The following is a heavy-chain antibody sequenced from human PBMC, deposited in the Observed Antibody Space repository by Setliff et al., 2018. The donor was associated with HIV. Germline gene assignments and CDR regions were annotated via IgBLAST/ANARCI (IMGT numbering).Heavy chain of an antibody. Sequence: SETLSLTCTVSGGSISSSSYCWGWIRQPPGKGLEWIGSIYYSGSTSYYNPSLKSRVTISVDTSKNQFSLKLNSVTAADTAVYYCARLVGYCSGGICYADWYFDLWGRGTLVTVSS. V-gene: IGHV4-39*01. D-gene: IGHD2-15*01. CDR2: IYYSGSTS. CDR1: GGSISSSSYC. J-gene: IGHJ2*01. CDR3: ARLVGYCSGGICYADWYFDL.